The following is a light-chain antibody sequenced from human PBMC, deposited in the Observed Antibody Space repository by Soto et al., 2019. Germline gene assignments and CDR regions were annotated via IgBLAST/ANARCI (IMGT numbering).Light chain of an antibody. CDR1: ISDVGGYNY. Sequence: QSLLAQTASVSGSPGQSVTISCTGTISDVGGYNYVSWYQLHPGIAPKLMIYEVSNRPSGVSNRFSGSKSGNTASLTISGLQAEDEADYYCSSYTSTNTHSVFGTGTKVTVL. J-gene: IGLJ1*01. CDR3: SSYTSTNTHSV. CDR2: EVS. V-gene: IGLV2-14*01.